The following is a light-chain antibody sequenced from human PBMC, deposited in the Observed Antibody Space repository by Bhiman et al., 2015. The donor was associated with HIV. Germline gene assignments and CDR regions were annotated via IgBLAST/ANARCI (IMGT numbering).Light chain of an antibody. CDR2: DNN. CDR3: QSYDDSLSAYV. Sequence: QSVLTQPPSVSAAPGQKVTISCSGSSSNIGNNYVSWYQQLPGTAPKLLIYDNNKRPSGIPDRFSGSKSGTSATLGITGLQTGDEADYFCQSYDDSLSAYVFGSGTKVTVL. J-gene: IGLJ1*01. CDR1: SSNIGNNY. V-gene: IGLV1-51*01.